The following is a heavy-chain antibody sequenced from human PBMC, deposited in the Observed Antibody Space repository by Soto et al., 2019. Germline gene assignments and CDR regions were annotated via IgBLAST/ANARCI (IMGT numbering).Heavy chain of an antibody. Sequence: GGSLRLSCAASGFTFSSYGMHWVRQAPGKGLEWVAVISYDGSNKYYADSVKGRFSISRDNSKNTLYMQMNSLRGEDTAVYYCAKDPRYYDILPGYGGAYFDYWGQGTLVTVSS. CDR3: AKDPRYYDILPGYGGAYFDY. CDR1: GFTFSSYG. CDR2: ISYDGSNK. D-gene: IGHD3-9*01. J-gene: IGHJ4*02. V-gene: IGHV3-30*18.